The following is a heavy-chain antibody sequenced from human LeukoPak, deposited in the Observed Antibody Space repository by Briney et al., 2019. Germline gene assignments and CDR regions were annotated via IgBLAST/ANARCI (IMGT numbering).Heavy chain of an antibody. V-gene: IGHV3-48*02. J-gene: IGHJ3*02. CDR2: ISTSRSTR. D-gene: IGHD3-3*01. CDR3: ARDQPHRFWVDAFDI. Sequence: GGSLRLSCAASGFSFSDYSMNWVRQAPGKGLEWVSFISTSRSTRYYADSVKGRFTISRDDAKNSLYLQMDSLRDDDTAVYYCARDQPHRFWVDAFDIWGQGTMVTVSS. CDR1: GFSFSDYS.